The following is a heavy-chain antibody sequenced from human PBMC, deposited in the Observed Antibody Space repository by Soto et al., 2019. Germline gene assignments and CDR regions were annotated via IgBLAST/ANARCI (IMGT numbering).Heavy chain of an antibody. V-gene: IGHV3-30*18. D-gene: IGHD6-19*01. CDR1: GFTFSTYG. Sequence: QVQLVESGGGVVQPGRSLRLSCAASGFTFSTYGMSWVRQAPGKGLGWVAIISYDGIHKYYADSVKGRFTISRDNSRNTLYLQMNSLRAEDTAVYYCAKEIIAVSGPWDFDNWGQGTLVTVSS. J-gene: IGHJ4*02. CDR2: ISYDGIHK. CDR3: AKEIIAVSGPWDFDN.